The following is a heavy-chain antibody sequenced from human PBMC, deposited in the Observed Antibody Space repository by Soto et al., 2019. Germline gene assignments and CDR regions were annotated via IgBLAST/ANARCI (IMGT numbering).Heavy chain of an antibody. Sequence: EVQLLESGRDLVQSGGSLRLSCEASGFTFSDFGMSWVRQIPGKGLEWVSTVNNDGRNTHYADSVEGRFTISRDNSKNTLYLQMGSLRAEDTAIYYCAKDAGNEESLFDYWGQGTLVTVSS. CDR3: AKDAGNEESLFDY. J-gene: IGHJ4*02. V-gene: IGHV3-23*01. CDR2: VNNDGRNT. CDR1: GFTFSDFG.